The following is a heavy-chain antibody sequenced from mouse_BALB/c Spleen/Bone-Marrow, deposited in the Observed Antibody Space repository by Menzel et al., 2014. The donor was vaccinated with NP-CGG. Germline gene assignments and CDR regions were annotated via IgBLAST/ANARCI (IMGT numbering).Heavy chain of an antibody. CDR1: GFTFTDYC. D-gene: IGHD2-1*01. CDR2: IRNKANGYTR. CDR3: AREISYGNSWYFDG. J-gene: IGHJ1*01. V-gene: IGHV7-3*02. Sequence: VQVVESGGGLVQPGGSLRLSCATSGFTFTDYCMIWVRQPPGKVLEWLGFIRNKANGYTREYSASVKGRFTITRDNSQSFLYLQMNTLRAKDSASYFYAREISYGNSWYFDGWGAGTTVTVSS.